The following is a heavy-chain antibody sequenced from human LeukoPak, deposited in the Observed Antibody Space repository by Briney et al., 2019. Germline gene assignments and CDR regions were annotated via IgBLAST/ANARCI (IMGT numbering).Heavy chain of an antibody. J-gene: IGHJ4*02. D-gene: IGHD2-15*01. Sequence: ASVKVSCKASGYTFTGYYMHWVRQAPGQGLEWMGRINPNSGGTNYAQKFQGRVTMTRDTSISTAYMELSRLRSDDTAVYYCARDLFDCSGGSCYLWGQGTLVTVSS. CDR1: GYTFTGYY. CDR3: ARDLFDCSGGSCYL. V-gene: IGHV1-2*02. CDR2: INPNSGGT.